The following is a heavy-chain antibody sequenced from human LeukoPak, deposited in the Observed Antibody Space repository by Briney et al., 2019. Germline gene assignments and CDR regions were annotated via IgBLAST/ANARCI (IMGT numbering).Heavy chain of an antibody. CDR1: GFTFSSYS. J-gene: IGHJ4*02. V-gene: IGHV3-21*01. CDR3: ASIVVVAARETDFDY. CDR2: ISSSSYI. Sequence: GGSLRLSCAASGFTFSSYSMNWVRQAPGKGLEWVSSISSSSYIYYADSVKGRFTISRDNAKNSLYLQMNSLRAEDTAVYYCASIVVVAARETDFDYWGQGTLVTVSS. D-gene: IGHD2-15*01.